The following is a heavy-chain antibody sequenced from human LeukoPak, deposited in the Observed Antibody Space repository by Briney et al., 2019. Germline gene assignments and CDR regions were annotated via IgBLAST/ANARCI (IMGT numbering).Heavy chain of an antibody. CDR3: ASLSVTGTPDDY. CDR2: IYHTGGT. Sequence: SETLSLTCSVSGGPMKSYYWSWIRQPPGKGLEWIGYIYHTGGTNYSPSLKSRITISVDTSENTFSLKLRSVTAADTAVYYCASLSVTGTPDDYWGRGTLVSVSS. D-gene: IGHD6-19*01. J-gene: IGHJ4*02. CDR1: GGPMKSYY. V-gene: IGHV4-59*01.